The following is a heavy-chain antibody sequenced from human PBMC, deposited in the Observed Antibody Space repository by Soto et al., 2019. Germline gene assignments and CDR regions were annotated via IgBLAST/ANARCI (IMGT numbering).Heavy chain of an antibody. CDR2: IIPIFGTA. CDR3: ARTVRFLEWLSYFDY. V-gene: IGHV1-69*01. CDR1: GGTFSSYA. Sequence: QVQLVQSGAEVKKPGSSVKVSCKASGGTFSSYAISWMRQAPGQGLEWMGGIIPIFGTANYAQKFQGRVTITADESTSTAYMELSSLRSEDTAVYYCARTVRFLEWLSYFDYWGQGTLVTVSS. J-gene: IGHJ4*02. D-gene: IGHD3-3*01.